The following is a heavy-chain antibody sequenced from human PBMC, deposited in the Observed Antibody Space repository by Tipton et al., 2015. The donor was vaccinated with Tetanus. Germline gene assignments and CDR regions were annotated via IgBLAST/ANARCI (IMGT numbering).Heavy chain of an antibody. CDR1: YW. Sequence: YWSWIRQHPGKGLEWMGIFFPGDSESRYSPSFQGQVTMSGDNSIRTAYLQWNSLRASDTATYYCAKVSAPGTIATGNFDYWGQGTPVTVSS. J-gene: IGHJ4*02. D-gene: IGHD1-1*01. V-gene: IGHV5-51*01. CDR3: AKVSAPGTIATGNFDY. CDR2: FFPGDSES.